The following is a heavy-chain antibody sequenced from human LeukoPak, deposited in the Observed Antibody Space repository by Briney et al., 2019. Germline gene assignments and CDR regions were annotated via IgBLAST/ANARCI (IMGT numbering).Heavy chain of an antibody. Sequence: PSETLSLTCTVSGASITSGGYYWIWIRQHPGKGLEWIGYISYTGSTYYNPSLKSRVTMSVDTSKNRFSLRLNSVTAADTAVYYCARGSSGPWGPADNWGQGTLVTVSS. D-gene: IGHD1-26*01. V-gene: IGHV4-31*03. CDR2: ISYTGST. CDR1: GASITSGGYY. CDR3: ARGSSGPWGPADN. J-gene: IGHJ4*02.